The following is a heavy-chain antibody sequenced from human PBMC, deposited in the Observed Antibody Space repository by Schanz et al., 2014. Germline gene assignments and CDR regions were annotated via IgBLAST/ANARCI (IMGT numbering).Heavy chain of an antibody. V-gene: IGHV3-48*04. CDR2: ISTSSTTR. CDR3: VKTDAGWRFDY. CDR1: GFTFSSFS. J-gene: IGHJ4*02. Sequence: EVQLVESGGGLVQPGGSLRLSCVASGFTFSSFSMNWVRQTPEKGLEWVSYISTSSTTRYYAASLRGRFTISRDNSRNTVYLQMNNVGVDDTATYYCVKTDAGWRFDYWGQGTLVIVSS. D-gene: IGHD6-19*01.